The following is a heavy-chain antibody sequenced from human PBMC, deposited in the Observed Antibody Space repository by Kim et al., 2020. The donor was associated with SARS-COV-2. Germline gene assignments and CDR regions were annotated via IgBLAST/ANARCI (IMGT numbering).Heavy chain of an antibody. D-gene: IGHD3-22*01. Sequence: PSLKSGVTISLDTSKNQFSLKLSSVTAADTAVYYCARSPITMIVVVTHFDIWGQGTMVTVSS. V-gene: IGHV4-31*02. CDR3: ARSPITMIVVVTHFDI. J-gene: IGHJ3*02.